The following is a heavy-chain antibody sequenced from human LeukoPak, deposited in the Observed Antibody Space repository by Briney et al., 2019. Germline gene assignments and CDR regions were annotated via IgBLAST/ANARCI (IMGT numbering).Heavy chain of an antibody. D-gene: IGHD2-8*01. CDR2: ISYDGNHK. CDR1: GFTFSSYS. Sequence: GGSLRLSCAASGFTFSSYSMSWVRQAPGKGLEWVSIISYDGNHKYYTDSLKGRFTISRDNSKNTLYLQMNSLGGEDTAIYYCARETNGADFDPWGQGTLVTVSS. CDR3: ARETNGADFDP. V-gene: IGHV3-30*03. J-gene: IGHJ5*02.